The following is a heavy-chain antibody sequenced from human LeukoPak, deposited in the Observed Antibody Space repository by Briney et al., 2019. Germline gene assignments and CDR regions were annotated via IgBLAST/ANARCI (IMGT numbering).Heavy chain of an antibody. CDR2: ISSSGSST. Sequence: DRGGSQTLFCAPSGFTFSDYRMNWVRQAPGKGLEWISYISSSGSSTYYADSVKGRFTISRDNVRKSLYLQMNSLRDEDTAVYYCARDPIATPGTRGWFDPWGGGPVVTVSS. D-gene: IGHD1-1*01. CDR3: ARDPIATPGTRGWFDP. CDR1: GFTFSDYR. V-gene: IGHV3-48*02. J-gene: IGHJ5*02.